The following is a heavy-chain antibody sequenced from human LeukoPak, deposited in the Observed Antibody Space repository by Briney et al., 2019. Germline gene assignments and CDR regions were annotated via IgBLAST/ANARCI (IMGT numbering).Heavy chain of an antibody. D-gene: IGHD6-19*01. CDR2: INHSGST. CDR1: GGSFSGYY. V-gene: IGHV4-34*01. Sequence: SETLSLTCAVYGGSFSGYYWSWIRQPPGKGLEWIGEINHSGSTNYNLSLKSRVTISVDTSKNQFSLKLSSVTAADTAVYYCARPIYSSGWYVAFDIWGQGTMVTVSS. J-gene: IGHJ3*02. CDR3: ARPIYSSGWYVAFDI.